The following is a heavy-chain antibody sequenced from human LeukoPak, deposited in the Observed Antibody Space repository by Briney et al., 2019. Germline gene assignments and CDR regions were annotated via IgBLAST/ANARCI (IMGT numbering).Heavy chain of an antibody. J-gene: IGHJ4*02. D-gene: IGHD6-19*01. Sequence: PSETLSLTCTVSGGSVNSGNYYWSWIRQPPGKGLEWIGYIYYSGSTNYNPSLKSRVTISVDTTSKNQFSLKLSSVTAADTAVYYGARAVAGTSDYWGQGTLVTVSS. V-gene: IGHV4-61*01. CDR3: ARAVAGTSDY. CDR1: GGSVNSGNYY. CDR2: IYYSGST.